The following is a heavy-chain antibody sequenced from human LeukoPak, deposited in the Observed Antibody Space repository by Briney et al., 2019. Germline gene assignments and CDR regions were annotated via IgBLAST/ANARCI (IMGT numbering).Heavy chain of an antibody. CDR3: ASRAYIVGVTDYYYYYMDV. CDR1: GGTFSSYA. V-gene: IGHV1-69*05. CDR2: IIPIFGTA. J-gene: IGHJ6*03. D-gene: IGHD1-26*01. Sequence: AASVKVSCKASGGTFSSYAISWVRQAPGQGLEWMGGIIPIFGTANYAQKFQGRVTITTDESTSTAYMELSSLRSKDTAVYYCASRAYIVGVTDYYYYYMDVWGKGTTVTVSS.